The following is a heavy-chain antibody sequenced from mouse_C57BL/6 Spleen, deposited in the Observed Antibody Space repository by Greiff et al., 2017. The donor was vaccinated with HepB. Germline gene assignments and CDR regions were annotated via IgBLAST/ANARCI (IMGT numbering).Heavy chain of an antibody. V-gene: IGHV5-17*01. CDR1: GFTFSDYG. CDR3: AWLTGVAY. CDR2: ISSGSSTI. Sequence: EVKLQESGGGLVKPGGSLKLSCAASGFTFSDYGMHWVRQAPEKGLEWVAYISSGSSTIYYADTVKGRFTISRDNAKNTLFLQMTSLRSEDTAMYYCAWLTGVAYWGQGTLVTVSA. J-gene: IGHJ3*01. D-gene: IGHD4-1*01.